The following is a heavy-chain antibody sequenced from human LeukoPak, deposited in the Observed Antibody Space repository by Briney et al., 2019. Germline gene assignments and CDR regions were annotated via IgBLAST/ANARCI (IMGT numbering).Heavy chain of an antibody. D-gene: IGHD2-2*01. CDR3: ARVMFNIVVVPAAREGYYFDY. Sequence: SETLSLTCAVYGGSFSGYYWSWIRQPPGKGLEWIEEINHSGSTNYNPSLKSRVTISVDTSKNQFSLKLSSVTAADTAVYYCARVMFNIVVVPAAREGYYFDYWGQGTLVTVSS. J-gene: IGHJ4*02. CDR2: INHSGST. CDR1: GGSFSGYY. V-gene: IGHV4-34*01.